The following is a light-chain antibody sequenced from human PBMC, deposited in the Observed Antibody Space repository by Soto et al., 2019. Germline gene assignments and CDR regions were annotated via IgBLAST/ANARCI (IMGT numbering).Light chain of an antibody. J-gene: IGKJ2*01. CDR3: QQRTHWPTYT. V-gene: IGKV3-11*01. CDR2: ATT. Sequence: IVLTQSPATLSLSPGERATLSCRASQSVSSYLAWYQQKTGQGPRLLIFATTTRATGITARFSGSGYGTDFPLTISSLEPEDFAVYYCQQRTHWPTYTFGQGNRLEIK. CDR1: QSVSSY.